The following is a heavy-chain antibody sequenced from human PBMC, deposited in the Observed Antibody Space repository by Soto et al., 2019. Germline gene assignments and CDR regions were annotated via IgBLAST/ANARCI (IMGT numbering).Heavy chain of an antibody. CDR1: GFTFSSYW. V-gene: IGHV3-74*01. CDR3: ARVNMIDTHVDY. CDR2: INSDGSST. D-gene: IGHD3-22*01. Sequence: GGSLRLSCAASGFTFSSYWMHWVRQAPGKGLVWVSRINSDGSSTSYADPVKGRFTISRDNAKNTLYLQMNSLRAEDTAVYYCARVNMIDTHVDYWGQGTLVTVSS. J-gene: IGHJ4*02.